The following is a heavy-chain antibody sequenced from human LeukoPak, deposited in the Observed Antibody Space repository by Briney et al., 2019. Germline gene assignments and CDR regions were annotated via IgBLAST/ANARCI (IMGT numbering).Heavy chain of an antibody. Sequence: PGGSLRLSCAASGFTFSSLPMSWVRQAPGKGLEWVSVISGGGVSTYYADSVKGRFTISRDNSKNTLYLQMNSLRAEDTAVYYCAKWARYCTNGVCYYFDYWGQGTLVTVSS. CDR2: ISGGGVST. J-gene: IGHJ4*02. CDR1: GFTFSSLP. CDR3: AKWARYCTNGVCYYFDY. D-gene: IGHD2-8*01. V-gene: IGHV3-23*01.